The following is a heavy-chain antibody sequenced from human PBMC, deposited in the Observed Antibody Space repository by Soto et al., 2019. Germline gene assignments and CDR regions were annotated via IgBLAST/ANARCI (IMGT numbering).Heavy chain of an antibody. Sequence: QITLKESGPTLVKPTQTLTLTCTFSGISLSTSGEGVGWIRQPPGKALEWLALIYWDDDKRYSPSLKSRLTITKDTSKNQVVLTMTNMDPVDTATYYCAHLGGDYDSPDYYFDYWGQGTLVTVSS. CDR1: GISLSTSGEG. J-gene: IGHJ4*02. D-gene: IGHD4-17*01. CDR2: IYWDDDK. CDR3: AHLGGDYDSPDYYFDY. V-gene: IGHV2-5*02.